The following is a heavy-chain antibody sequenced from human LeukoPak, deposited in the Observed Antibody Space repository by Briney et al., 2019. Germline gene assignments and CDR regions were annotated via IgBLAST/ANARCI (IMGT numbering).Heavy chain of an antibody. CDR1: GGTFSSYA. J-gene: IGHJ6*02. D-gene: IGHD2-15*01. CDR3: ARTYCSGGSCYDLPYYYYYGMDV. Sequence: SVRVSCKASGGTFSSYAISWVRQAPGQGLEWMGRIIPIFGIANYAQKFQGRVTITADKSTSTAYMELSSLRSEDTAVYYCARTYCSGGSCYDLPYYYYYGMDVWGQGTTVTVSS. V-gene: IGHV1-69*04. CDR2: IIPIFGIA.